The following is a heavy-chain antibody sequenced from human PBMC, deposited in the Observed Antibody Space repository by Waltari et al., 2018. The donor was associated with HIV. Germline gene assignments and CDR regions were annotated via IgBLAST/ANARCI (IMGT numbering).Heavy chain of an antibody. CDR1: GYTFTSYD. D-gene: IGHD3-22*01. J-gene: IGHJ3*02. CDR2: MNPNRGNT. CDR3: ARVPLEFDSSGHVRVAFDI. V-gene: IGHV1-8*01. Sequence: QVQLVQSGAEVKKPGASVKVSCKASGYTFTSYDINWVRQATGQGLEWMGWMNPNRGNTGYAQKVQGRVTMTRNTSISTAYMELSSLRSEDTAVYYCARVPLEFDSSGHVRVAFDIWGQGTMVTVSS.